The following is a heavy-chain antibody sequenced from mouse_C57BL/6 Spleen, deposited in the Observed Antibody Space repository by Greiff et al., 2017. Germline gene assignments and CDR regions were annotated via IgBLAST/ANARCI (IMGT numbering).Heavy chain of an antibody. Sequence: EVQRVESEGGLVQPGSSMKLSCTASGFTFSDYYMAWVRQVPEKGLEWVANINYDGSSTYYLDSLKSRFIISRANAKNILYLQMSSLKSEDTATYDCASAADGPWYFDVWGTGTTVTVSS. CDR2: INYDGSST. CDR1: GFTFSDYY. CDR3: ASAADGPWYFDV. D-gene: IGHD2-3*01. J-gene: IGHJ1*03. V-gene: IGHV5-16*01.